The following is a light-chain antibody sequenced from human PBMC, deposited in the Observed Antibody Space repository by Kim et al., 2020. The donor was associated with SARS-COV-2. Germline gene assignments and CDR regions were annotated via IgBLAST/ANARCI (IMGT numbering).Light chain of an antibody. CDR1: KSLYRG. J-gene: IGLJ3*02. CDR2: YDT. V-gene: IGLV3-21*01. Sequence: APGMAATITCGEEKSLYRGVHWYQQRPGQAPMVVISYDTDRPSGIPDRFSGSNSGSTATLTISRVEAGDEADYYCQVWDSDDDVWVFGGGTQLTVL. CDR3: QVWDSDDDVWV.